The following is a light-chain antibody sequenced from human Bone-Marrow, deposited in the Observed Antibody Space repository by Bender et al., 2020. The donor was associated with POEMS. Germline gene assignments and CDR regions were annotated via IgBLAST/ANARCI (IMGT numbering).Light chain of an antibody. J-gene: IGLJ2*01. CDR1: ELGNRY. CDR3: QAWGSDTVA. CDR2: QDA. V-gene: IGLV3-1*01. Sequence: SYGLTQPPSVSVSPGQTATLTSSGDELGNRYTYWYQQRPGQSPLMVMYQDAKRPSGIPERFSGSNSGNTATLTISGTRAVDEVHYYCQAWGSDTVAFGGGSKLTVL.